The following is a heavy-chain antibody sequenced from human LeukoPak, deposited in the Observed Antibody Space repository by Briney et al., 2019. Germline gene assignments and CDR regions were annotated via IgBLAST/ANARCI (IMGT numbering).Heavy chain of an antibody. V-gene: IGHV4-30-4*01. CDR1: GGSISSGDYY. CDR3: ARLDSSGYYPTYYFDY. D-gene: IGHD3-22*01. Sequence: SQTLSLTCSVSGGSISSGDYYWSWIRQPPGKGLEWIGYIYYSGSTYYNPSLKSRVTISVDTSKNQFSLRLSPVTAADTAVYYCARLDSSGYYPTYYFDYWGQGTLVTVSS. CDR2: IYYSGST. J-gene: IGHJ4*02.